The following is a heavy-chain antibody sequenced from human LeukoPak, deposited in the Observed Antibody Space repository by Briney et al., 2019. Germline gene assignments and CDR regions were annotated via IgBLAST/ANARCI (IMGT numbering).Heavy chain of an antibody. V-gene: IGHV3-30*04. CDR1: GFTFSSYA. Sequence: PGGSLRLSCAASGFTFSSYAMHWVRQAPGKGLEWVAVISYDGSNKYYADSVKGRFTISRDNSKNALNLQMNSLRAEDTAVYYCARGFLGIAARKSWFDPWGQGTLVTVSS. CDR3: ARGFLGIAARKSWFDP. D-gene: IGHD6-6*01. J-gene: IGHJ5*02. CDR2: ISYDGSNK.